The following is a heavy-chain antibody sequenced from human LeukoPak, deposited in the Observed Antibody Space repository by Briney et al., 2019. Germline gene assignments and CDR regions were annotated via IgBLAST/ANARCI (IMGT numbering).Heavy chain of an antibody. J-gene: IGHJ3*02. V-gene: IGHV3-30*18. CDR2: ISYDGSNK. CDR1: GFTFSSYG. CDR3: AKDWFEDIVLMAGAFDI. D-gene: IGHD2-8*01. Sequence: PGGSLRLSCAASGFTFSSYGMHWVRQAPGKGLEWVAVISYDGSNKYYADSVKGRFTISRDNSKNTLYLQMNSLRAEDTAVYYCAKDWFEDIVLMAGAFDIWSQGTMVTVSS.